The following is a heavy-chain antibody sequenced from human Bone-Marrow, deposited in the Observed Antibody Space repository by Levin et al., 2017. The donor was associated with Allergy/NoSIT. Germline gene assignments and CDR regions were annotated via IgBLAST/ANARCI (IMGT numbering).Heavy chain of an antibody. V-gene: IGHV4-59*08. CDR2: IYHSGST. CDR3: ARREGSWSRFHP. J-gene: IGHJ5*02. Sequence: PSETLSLTCTVSGASISSYYWNWLRQPPGKGLEWIGFIYHSGSTNYNPSLKSRVTISIDMSKNQFSLKMTSVTAADTAVYYCARREGSWSRFHPWGQGTLVTVSS. CDR1: GASISSYY. D-gene: IGHD3-10*01.